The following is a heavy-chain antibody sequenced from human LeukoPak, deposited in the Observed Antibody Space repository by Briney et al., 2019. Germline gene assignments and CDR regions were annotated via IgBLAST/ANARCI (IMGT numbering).Heavy chain of an antibody. Sequence: PGGSLRLSXAASGFTFSTYSMSWVCQAPGKGLEWVSTIDVTTGGSYYADSVKGRFTISRDNFQNTLFLQLNSLRVDDTAVYYCAKVNYYHPYFWGQGTLVTVSS. CDR1: GFTFSTYS. J-gene: IGHJ4*02. V-gene: IGHV3-23*01. D-gene: IGHD3-22*01. CDR3: AKVNYYHPYF. CDR2: IDVTTGGS.